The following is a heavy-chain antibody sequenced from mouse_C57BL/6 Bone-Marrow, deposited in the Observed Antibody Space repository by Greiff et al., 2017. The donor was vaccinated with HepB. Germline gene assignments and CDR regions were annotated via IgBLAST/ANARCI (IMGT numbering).Heavy chain of an antibody. CDR1: GYSITSGYY. D-gene: IGHD1-1*01. CDR2: KSYDGSN. Sequence: DVKLQESGPGLVKPSQSLSLTCYVTGYSITSGYYWNWIRQFPGNKLEWMGYKSYDGSNNYNPYIKSRISITRDKSKNKFFLKLNSVTTEDTATYYCAIVCLITTVVVPRFAYWGQGTLVTVSA. CDR3: AIVCLITTVVVPRFAY. V-gene: IGHV3-6*01. J-gene: IGHJ3*01.